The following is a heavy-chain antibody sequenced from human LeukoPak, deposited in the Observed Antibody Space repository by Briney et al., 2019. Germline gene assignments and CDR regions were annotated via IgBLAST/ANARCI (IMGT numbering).Heavy chain of an antibody. Sequence: GGSLRLSCAASGFTFRSYAMSWVRQTPGKGLEWVSSISARGDSTHYAESVKGRFAISRDNSQNTMFLQMTSLRAEDTALYYCARDCADEWPGHESGDCGGQGAVVTVSS. CDR3: ARDCADEWPGHESGDC. J-gene: IGHJ1*01. V-gene: IGHV3-23*01. D-gene: IGHD3/OR15-3a*01. CDR1: GFTFRSYA. CDR2: ISARGDST.